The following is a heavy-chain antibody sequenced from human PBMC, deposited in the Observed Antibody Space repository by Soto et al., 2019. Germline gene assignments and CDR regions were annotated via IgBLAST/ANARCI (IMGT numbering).Heavy chain of an antibody. Sequence: GGSLRLSCAASGFTFSSYGMHWVRQAPGKGLEWVAVISYDGSNKYYADSVKGRFTISRDNSKNTLYLQMNSLRAEDTAVYYCAKLHDKWNLSYFDYWGQGTLVTVSS. CDR3: AKLHDKWNLSYFDY. CDR1: GFTFSSYG. J-gene: IGHJ4*02. CDR2: ISYDGSNK. D-gene: IGHD1-20*01. V-gene: IGHV3-30*18.